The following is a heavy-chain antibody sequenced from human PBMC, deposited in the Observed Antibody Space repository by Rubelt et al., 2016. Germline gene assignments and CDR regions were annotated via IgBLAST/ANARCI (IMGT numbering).Heavy chain of an antibody. CDR3: ARRGVSGYVDS. J-gene: IGHJ4*02. CDR1: SSYY. CDR2: IYYGGST. Sequence: SSYYLTWIRQPPGKGLEYIGYIYYGGSTNYNPSLKSRVTISVDTSKNQFSLKLSSVTAADTAVYYCARRGVSGYVDSWGQGTLVTVSS. D-gene: IGHD3-10*01. V-gene: IGHV4-59*08.